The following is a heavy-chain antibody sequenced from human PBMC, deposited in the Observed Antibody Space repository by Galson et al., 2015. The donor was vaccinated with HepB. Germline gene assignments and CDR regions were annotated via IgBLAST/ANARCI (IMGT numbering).Heavy chain of an antibody. V-gene: IGHV1-2*06. CDR3: ARDRRTSYYASRSAFGMDV. CDR2: INPNSGGT. CDR1: GYTFISYS. J-gene: IGHJ6*02. D-gene: IGHD3-10*01. Sequence: SVKVSCKASGYTFISYSIHWVRQAPGHGLEWMGRINPNSGGTNYAQKFQGRVTTTRDTSITTVYMELSTLRSDDTAVYYCARDRRTSYYASRSAFGMDVWGQGTTVTVSS.